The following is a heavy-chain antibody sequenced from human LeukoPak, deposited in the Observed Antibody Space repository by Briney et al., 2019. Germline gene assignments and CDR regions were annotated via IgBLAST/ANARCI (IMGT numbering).Heavy chain of an antibody. V-gene: IGHV1-46*01. CDR1: GYTFTSYY. CDR2: INPSGGST. J-gene: IGHJ3*02. Sequence: ASVKVSCKASGYTFTSYYMHWVRQAPGQGLEWMGIINPSGGSTSYAQKFQGRVTITRDMSTSTVYMELSSLRSEDTAVYYCASSDCSSTSCYIVDAFDIWGQGTMVTVSS. CDR3: ASSDCSSTSCYIVDAFDI. D-gene: IGHD2-2*02.